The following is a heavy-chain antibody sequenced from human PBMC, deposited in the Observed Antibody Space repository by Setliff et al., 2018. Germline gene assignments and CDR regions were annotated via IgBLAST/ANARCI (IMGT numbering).Heavy chain of an antibody. CDR2: IKRKTDGETT. CDR3: MSTPSGTYSTYYYSYNMDV. D-gene: IGHD3-10*01. CDR1: GFTFSNAW. Sequence: GGSLRLSCAASGFTFSNAWMSWVRQAPGKGLEWVGQIKRKTDGETTDYAAPVKGRFIISRDDSKRTLYLQMNSLKNEDTALYYCMSTPSGTYSTYYYSYNMDVWGKGTQVTVSS. V-gene: IGHV3-15*01. J-gene: IGHJ6*03.